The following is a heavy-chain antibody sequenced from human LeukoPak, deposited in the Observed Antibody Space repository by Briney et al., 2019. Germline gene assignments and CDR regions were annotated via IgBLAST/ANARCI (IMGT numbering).Heavy chain of an antibody. V-gene: IGHV1-2*06. CDR2: INPNSGGT. Sequence: GASVKVSCKASGYTFIGYYMHWVRQAPGQGLEWMGRINPNSGGTNYAQKFQGRVTMTRDTSTSTVYMELSSLRSEDTAVYYCARQDGYSYGPPDYWGQGTLVTVSS. J-gene: IGHJ4*02. D-gene: IGHD5-18*01. CDR3: ARQDGYSYGPPDY. CDR1: GYTFIGYY.